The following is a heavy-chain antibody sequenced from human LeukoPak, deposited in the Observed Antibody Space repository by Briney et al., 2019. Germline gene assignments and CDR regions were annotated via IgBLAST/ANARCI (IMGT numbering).Heavy chain of an antibody. CDR2: MYYSGST. V-gene: IGHV4-39*01. Sequence: SETLSLTCTVSGGSISTSRHYWGWVRQPPGKGLEWIGSMYYSGSTYYDPSLKSRVTISVDTYKSRFSLKLSSVTAADTAVYYCATTVTTRYYFDSWGQGTLVTVSS. D-gene: IGHD4-17*01. J-gene: IGHJ4*02. CDR1: GGSISTSRHY. CDR3: ATTVTTRYYFDS.